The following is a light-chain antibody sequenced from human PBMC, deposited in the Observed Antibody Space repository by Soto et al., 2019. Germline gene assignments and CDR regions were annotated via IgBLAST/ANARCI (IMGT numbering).Light chain of an antibody. J-gene: IGKJ2*01. Sequence: DIVLTQSPATLSLSPGERATISCRACDSVSSYLAWYQQKHGQAPRLLIYAAYNRPTGIPARFSGSGSWTVFSLPFICLEPEDFAVYYCQQRSNWLTFGQGTKLEIK. CDR3: QQRSNWLT. V-gene: IGKV3-11*01. CDR2: AAY. CDR1: DSVSSY.